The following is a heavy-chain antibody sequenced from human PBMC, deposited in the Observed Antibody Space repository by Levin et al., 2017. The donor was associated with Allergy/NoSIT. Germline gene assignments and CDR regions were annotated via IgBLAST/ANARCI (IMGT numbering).Heavy chain of an antibody. CDR1: GFTFGSFG. D-gene: IGHD3-9*01. CDR2: VSYDGSNK. V-gene: IGHV3-30*18. J-gene: IGHJ4*02. Sequence: GGSLRLSCAVSGFTFGSFGMHWVRQAPGKGLEWVAAVSYDGSNKYYVDSLKGRFTISRDNSKNTLYLQLNSLRAEDTAVYYCAKGTTSETGYPYYFDYWGQGTLVTVSS. CDR3: AKGTTSETGYPYYFDY.